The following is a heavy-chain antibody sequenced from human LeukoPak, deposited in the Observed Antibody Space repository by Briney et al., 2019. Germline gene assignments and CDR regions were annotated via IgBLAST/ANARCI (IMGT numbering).Heavy chain of an antibody. CDR3: ARDSWNEPSKYFDY. D-gene: IGHD1-1*01. CDR2: IWYHGNDV. V-gene: IGHV3-33*01. CDR1: GFTFGSYG. Sequence: PGRSLRLSCLASGFTFGSYGMHWVRQAPGKGLEWLALIWYHGNDVDYADSVKGRFTISRDNSKNTLYLQMNSVRAQDTAVYFCARDSWNEPSKYFDYWGQGTLVTVSS. J-gene: IGHJ4*02.